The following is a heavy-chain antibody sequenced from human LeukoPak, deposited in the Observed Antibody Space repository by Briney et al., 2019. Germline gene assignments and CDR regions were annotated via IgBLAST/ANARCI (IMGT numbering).Heavy chain of an antibody. J-gene: IGHJ4*02. CDR3: ARSSSGTHLYY. CDR1: GFSLCTSGVG. CDR2: IYWDDDK. Sequence: SGPTLVNPTQTLTLTCTFSGFSLCTSGVGVGWIRQPPGKALEWLALIYWDDDKRYSPSLKSRLTITKDTSKNQVVLTMTNMDPVDTATYYCARSSSGTHLYYWGQGTLVTVSS. D-gene: IGHD6-25*01. V-gene: IGHV2-5*02.